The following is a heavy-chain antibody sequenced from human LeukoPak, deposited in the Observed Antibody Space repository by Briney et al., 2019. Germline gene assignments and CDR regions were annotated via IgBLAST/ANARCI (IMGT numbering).Heavy chain of an antibody. Sequence: GGSLRLSCAASGFTFSNYWMHWVRQAPGKGLVWVSRINSDGSSTSYADSVKGRFTISRDNAKNTLYLQMSSLRAEDTALYYCARDRYYYSSGSYLPADYWGQGTLVTVSS. D-gene: IGHD3-10*01. CDR3: ARDRYYYSSGSYLPADY. CDR2: INSDGSST. V-gene: IGHV3-74*01. CDR1: GFTFSNYW. J-gene: IGHJ4*02.